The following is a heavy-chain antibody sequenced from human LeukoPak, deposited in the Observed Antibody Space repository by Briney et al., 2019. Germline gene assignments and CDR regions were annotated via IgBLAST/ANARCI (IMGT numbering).Heavy chain of an antibody. V-gene: IGHV3-49*04. CDR2: IRRKTFGGTA. CDR3: TRGSEGFTAYDDY. CDR1: GFNVGDYA. D-gene: IGHD5-12*01. J-gene: IGHJ4*02. Sequence: PGGSLRLSCIASGFNVGDYAMSWVRQAPGKGLEWVGFIRRKTFGGTADYAASVEGRFTISRDDSHNTVYLQMNGLKTEDTGVYYCTRGSEGFTAYDDYWGQGTPVTVSS.